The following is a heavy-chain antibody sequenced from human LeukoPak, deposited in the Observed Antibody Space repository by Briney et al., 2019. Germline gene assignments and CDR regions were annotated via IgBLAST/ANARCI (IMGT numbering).Heavy chain of an antibody. J-gene: IGHJ4*02. Sequence: ASVKVSCKASGYTFTGYYMHWVRQAPGQGLEWMGWINPSSGGTNYAQKFQGRVTMTRDTSISTAYMELSRLRSEDTAVYYCARPHYGDYGHFDYWGQGTLVTVSS. D-gene: IGHD4-17*01. CDR1: GYTFTGYY. V-gene: IGHV1-2*02. CDR3: ARPHYGDYGHFDY. CDR2: INPSSGGT.